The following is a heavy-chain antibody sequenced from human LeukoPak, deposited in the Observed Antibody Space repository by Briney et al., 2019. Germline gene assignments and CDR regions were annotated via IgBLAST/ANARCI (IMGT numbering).Heavy chain of an antibody. CDR1: GFTFGDYA. V-gene: IGHV3-48*03. J-gene: IGHJ4*02. CDR2: ISSFGRTI. Sequence: PGGSLRLSCTASGFTFGDYAMSWVRQAPGRGLEWVSYISSFGRTIYYTDSVKGRFTISRDDAKNSLFLQMNGLRAEDTAVYYCARGVVVDYWGQGALVTVSS. CDR3: ARGVVVDY. D-gene: IGHD2-15*01.